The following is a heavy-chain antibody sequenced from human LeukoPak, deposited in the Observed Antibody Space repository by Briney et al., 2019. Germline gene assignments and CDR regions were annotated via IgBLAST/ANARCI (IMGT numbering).Heavy chain of an antibody. D-gene: IGHD3-22*01. V-gene: IGHV3-23*01. CDR1: GFTFSSYA. Sequence: GGSLRLSCAASGFTFSSYAMSWVRQAPGKGLEWVSAISGSGGSTHYADSVKGRFIISRDNSKNTLYLQMNSLRADDTAVYFCARRAGALYYYDTSGPFDHWGRGTLVTVSS. J-gene: IGHJ4*02. CDR3: ARRAGALYYYDTSGPFDH. CDR2: ISGSGGST.